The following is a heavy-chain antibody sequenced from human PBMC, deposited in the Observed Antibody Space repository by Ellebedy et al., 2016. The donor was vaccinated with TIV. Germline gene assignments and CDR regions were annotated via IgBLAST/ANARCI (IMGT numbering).Heavy chain of an antibody. CDR2: INPSGGST. J-gene: IGHJ4*02. Sequence: ASVKVSCKASGYTFTSSYMHWVRQAPGQGLEWMGIINPSGGSTSYAQKFQGRFPMTRDTSTTTVYMELSSLRSEDTAVYYCARDLSASGSPDGDYWGQGTLVTVSS. D-gene: IGHD1-26*01. CDR1: GYTFTSSY. V-gene: IGHV1-46*01. CDR3: ARDLSASGSPDGDY.